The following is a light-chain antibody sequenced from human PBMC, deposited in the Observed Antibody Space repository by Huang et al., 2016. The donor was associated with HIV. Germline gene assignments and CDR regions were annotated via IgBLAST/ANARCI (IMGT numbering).Light chain of an antibody. J-gene: IGKJ2*01. CDR3: QQYDNLYT. V-gene: IGKV1-33*01. CDR1: QDIRNY. Sequence: DIQMTQSPSSLSASVGDRVTITCQASQDIRNYLNWYQQKPGKAPTLLIYGASNLERGVPSRFNGSGSGTDFTFTISSLQSEDIATDYCQQYDNLYTFGLGTKVEIK. CDR2: GAS.